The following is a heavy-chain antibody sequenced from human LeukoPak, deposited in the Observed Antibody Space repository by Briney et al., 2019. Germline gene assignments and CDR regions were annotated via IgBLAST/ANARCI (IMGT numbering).Heavy chain of an antibody. CDR3: ARGGLSIMGY. D-gene: IGHD2/OR15-2a*01. Sequence: GGSLRLSCGASGITFSSYSMNWVRQAPGKGLEWVSYISSSGSTKYYADSVKGRFTISKDNARNSLYLQMNSLRAEDTAVYFCARGGLSIMGYWGQGTLVTVSS. CDR1: GITFSSYS. CDR2: ISSSGSTK. J-gene: IGHJ4*02. V-gene: IGHV3-48*01.